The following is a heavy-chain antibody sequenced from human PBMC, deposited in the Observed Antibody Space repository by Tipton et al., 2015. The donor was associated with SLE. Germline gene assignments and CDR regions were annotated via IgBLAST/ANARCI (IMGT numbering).Heavy chain of an antibody. CDR2: TNEDGSIT. Sequence: SLRLSCVVSGFTFSRYWMHWVRQAPGKGLVWVSRTNEDGSITSYEDSVRGRFTIYRDNAKNTLYLQMNSLRVEDTAVYYCARGIDPTSSRISDYWGQGTLVSVS. CDR1: GFTFSRYW. J-gene: IGHJ4*02. CDR3: ARGIDPTSSRISDY. V-gene: IGHV3-74*03. D-gene: IGHD6-19*01.